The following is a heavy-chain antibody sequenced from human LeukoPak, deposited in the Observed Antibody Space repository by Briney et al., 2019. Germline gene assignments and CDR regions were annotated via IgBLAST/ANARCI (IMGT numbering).Heavy chain of an antibody. CDR3: ARDLGGDYFDY. J-gene: IGHJ4*02. V-gene: IGHV3-21*01. CDR2: ISSSSSII. D-gene: IGHD1-26*01. Sequence: GGSLRHSCAASGFTLSSYSMNWVRQAPGKGLEWVSPISSSSSIIYYADSVKGRFTISRDNAKNTLYLQMNSLRAEDTAVYYCARDLGGDYFDYWGQGTLVTVSS. CDR1: GFTLSSYS.